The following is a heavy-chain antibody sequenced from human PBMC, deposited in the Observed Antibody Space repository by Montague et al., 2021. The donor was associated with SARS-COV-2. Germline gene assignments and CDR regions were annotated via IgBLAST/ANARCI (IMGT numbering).Heavy chain of an antibody. V-gene: IGHV4-34*01. CDR1: GGSFSGYY. D-gene: IGHD2-15*01. Sequence: SETLSLTCAVYGGSFSGYYWSWIRQPPGKGLEWIGEINHSGSTNYNPSLKSRVTISVDTSKNQFSLKLSSVTAADTAVYYCARGSRCNGGSCYSELDPYYYYGMDVWGQGTTVTVSS. CDR2: INHSGST. CDR3: ARGSRCNGGSCYSELDPYYYYGMDV. J-gene: IGHJ6*02.